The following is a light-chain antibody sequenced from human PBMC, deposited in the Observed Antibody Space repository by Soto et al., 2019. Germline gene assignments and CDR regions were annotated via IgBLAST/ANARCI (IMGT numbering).Light chain of an antibody. CDR3: HQYNSLPPRAWT. Sequence: EIVMTQSPATLSVSPGERATLSCRASQSVSSNLAWYQQKPGQAPRLLIYGASTRATGMPARFSGSGSETEFPLTISSLQSEDFAVCYCHQYNSLPPRAWTFGQGTKVEIK. V-gene: IGKV3-15*01. J-gene: IGKJ1*01. CDR2: GAS. CDR1: QSVSSN.